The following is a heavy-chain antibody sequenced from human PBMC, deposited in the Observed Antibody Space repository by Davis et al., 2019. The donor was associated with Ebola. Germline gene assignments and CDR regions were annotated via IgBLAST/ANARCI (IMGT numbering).Heavy chain of an antibody. CDR3: ARMKANSSSGTYYYYGMDV. D-gene: IGHD6-6*01. CDR2: IIPIFGTA. V-gene: IGHV1-69*13. J-gene: IGHJ6*02. Sequence: SVKVSCKASGGTFSSYAISWVRQAPGQGLEWMGGIIPIFGTANYAQKFQGRVTITADESTSTAYMELSSLRSEDTAVYYCARMKANSSSGTYYYYGMDVWGQGTTVTVSS. CDR1: GGTFSSYA.